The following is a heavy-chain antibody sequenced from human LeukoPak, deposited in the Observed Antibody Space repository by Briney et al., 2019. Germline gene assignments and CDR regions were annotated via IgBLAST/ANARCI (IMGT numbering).Heavy chain of an antibody. Sequence: GGSLRLSCAASGFTFSSYSMNWVRQAPGKGLEWVSCISSSSSYIYYADSVKGRFTISRDNAKNSLYLQMNSLRAEDTAMYYCARGGGYSNADNWFDPWGQGTLVTVSS. CDR3: ARGGGYSNADNWFDP. CDR2: ISSSSSYI. J-gene: IGHJ5*02. CDR1: GFTFSSYS. D-gene: IGHD5-18*01. V-gene: IGHV3-21*01.